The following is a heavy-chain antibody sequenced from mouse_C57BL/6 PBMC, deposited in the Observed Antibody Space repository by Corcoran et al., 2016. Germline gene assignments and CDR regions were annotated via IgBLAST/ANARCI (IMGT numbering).Heavy chain of an antibody. V-gene: IGHV9-3*01. CDR2: INTYSGVP. J-gene: IGHJ4*01. D-gene: IGHD3-2*02. CDR1: GYTFTTYG. CDR3: ARHQLRLLYYYAMDY. Sequence: QIQLVQSGPELKKPGETVKISCKASGYTFTTYGMSWVKQAPGKGLKWMGWINTYSGVPTYADDFKGRFAFSLETSASTAYLQINNLKNEDTATYFCARHQLRLLYYYAMDYWGQGTSVTVSS.